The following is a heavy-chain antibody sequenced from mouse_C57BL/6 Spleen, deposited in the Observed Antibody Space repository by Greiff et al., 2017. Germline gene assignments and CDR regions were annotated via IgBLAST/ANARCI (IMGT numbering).Heavy chain of an antibody. J-gene: IGHJ4*01. CDR2: IYPGSGNT. D-gene: IGHD2-4*01. Sequence: QVQLQQSGPELVKPGASVKISCKASGYSFTSYYIHWVKQRPGQGLEWIGWIYPGSGNTKYNEKFKGKATLTADTSSSTAYMQLSSLTSEDSAVYYCARVKGDYDFYYAMDDWGQGTSVTVSS. V-gene: IGHV1-66*01. CDR3: ARVKGDYDFYYAMDD. CDR1: GYSFTSYY.